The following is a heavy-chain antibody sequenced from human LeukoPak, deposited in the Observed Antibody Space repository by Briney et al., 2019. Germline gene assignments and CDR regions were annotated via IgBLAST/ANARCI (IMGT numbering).Heavy chain of an antibody. CDR3: ATAPILRGEGGEHYKYGMDL. CDR2: IHHNGTA. J-gene: IGHJ6*02. D-gene: IGHD3-10*01. Sequence: PSETLSLTCAVSVGSISSGNWWSWVRQSPGKGLEWIGEIHHNGTANYNPSLKSRVTISADKFQNQFSLKLTSVTAADTAVYYCATAPILRGEGGEHYKYGMDLWGQGTTVTVSS. V-gene: IGHV4-4*02. CDR1: VGSISSGNW.